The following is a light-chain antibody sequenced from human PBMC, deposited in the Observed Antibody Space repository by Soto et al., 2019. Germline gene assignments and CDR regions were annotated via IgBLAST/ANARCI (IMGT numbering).Light chain of an antibody. CDR3: AACDDSLNGWV. J-gene: IGLJ3*02. CDR2: NNN. V-gene: IGLV1-44*01. CDR1: SSNIGSNT. Sequence: QSVLTQPPSASGTPGQRVTISCSGSSSNIGSNTVNWYQQLPGTAPKLLIYNNNQRPSGVPDRFSGSKSGTSASLAISGLQSEDEADYYCAACDDSLNGWVFGGGTKVTVL.